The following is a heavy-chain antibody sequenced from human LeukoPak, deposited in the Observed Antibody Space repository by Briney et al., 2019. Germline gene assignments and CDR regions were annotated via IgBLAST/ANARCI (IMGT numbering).Heavy chain of an antibody. Sequence: PSQTLSLTCTVSGGSISSGSYYWSWIRQPAGKGLEWIGRIYTSGSTNYNPSLKSRVTISVDTSKNQFSLKLSSVTAADTAVYYCARPEADGDYVLWGQGTLVTVSS. J-gene: IGHJ4*02. CDR2: IYTSGST. D-gene: IGHD4-17*01. V-gene: IGHV4-61*02. CDR3: ARPEADGDYVL. CDR1: GGSISSGSYY.